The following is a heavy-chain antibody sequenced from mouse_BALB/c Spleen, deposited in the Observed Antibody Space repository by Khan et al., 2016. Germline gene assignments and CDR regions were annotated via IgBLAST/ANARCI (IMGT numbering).Heavy chain of an antibody. V-gene: IGHV3-2*02. CDR1: GYSITSDYA. CDR2: ISYSGST. Sequence: EVQLQESGPGLVKPSQSLSLTCTVTGYSITSDYAWNWIRQFPGNKLEWMGYISYSGSTSYNPSLKSRISITRDISKNQFFLQLNSVTTEDTATYYWARDYYGSSNYFDYWGQGTTLTVSS. CDR3: ARDYYGSSNYFDY. J-gene: IGHJ2*01. D-gene: IGHD1-1*01.